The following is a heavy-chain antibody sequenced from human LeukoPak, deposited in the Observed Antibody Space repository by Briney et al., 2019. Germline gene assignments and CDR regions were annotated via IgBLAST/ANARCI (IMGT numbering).Heavy chain of an antibody. V-gene: IGHV4-38-2*01. D-gene: IGHD3-3*01. CDR1: GYSISSGYY. Sequence: SETLSLTCAVSGYSISSGYYWGWIRQPRGKGLEWIGSIYDSGSTYYNPSLKSRVTISVDTSKNQFSLKLSSVTAADTAVYYFARHRYDFWSGYYYNWFDPWGQGTLVTVSS. CDR3: ARHRYDFWSGYYYNWFDP. CDR2: IYDSGST. J-gene: IGHJ5*02.